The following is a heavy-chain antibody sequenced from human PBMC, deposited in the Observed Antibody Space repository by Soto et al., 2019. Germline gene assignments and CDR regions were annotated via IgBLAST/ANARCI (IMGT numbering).Heavy chain of an antibody. Sequence: SETLSLTCAVYGGSFSGYYWSWIRQPPGKGLEWIGYINHSGSTNYNPSLKSRVTISVDTSKNQFSLKLSSVTAADTAVYYCAISRGGRYYYGSGSYSSYGMDVWGQGTTVTVSS. CDR1: GGSFSGYY. D-gene: IGHD3-10*01. J-gene: IGHJ6*02. CDR3: AISRGGRYYYGSGSYSSYGMDV. V-gene: IGHV4-34*01. CDR2: INHSGST.